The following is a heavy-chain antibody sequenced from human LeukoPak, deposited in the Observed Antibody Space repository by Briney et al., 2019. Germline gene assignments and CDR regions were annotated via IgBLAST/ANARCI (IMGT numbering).Heavy chain of an antibody. V-gene: IGHV3-23*01. CDR1: GFTFSNYA. J-gene: IGHJ4*02. D-gene: IGHD3-22*01. Sequence: HPGGSLRLSCAASGFTFSNYAMGWVRQAPGKGLEWVSGISANGGTSWGDSVKGRFTISRDNSKNTLYLQMNNLRAEDTVVYYCAKEGAYYDSSGFYYLDCWGQGTLVTVSS. CDR3: AKEGAYYDSSGFYYLDC. CDR2: ISANGGT.